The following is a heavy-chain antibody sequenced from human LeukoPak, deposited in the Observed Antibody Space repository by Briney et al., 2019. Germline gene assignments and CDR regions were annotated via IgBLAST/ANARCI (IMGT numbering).Heavy chain of an antibody. CDR1: GFTFSDYY. CDR2: TSSSGSTI. V-gene: IGHV3-11*04. Sequence: GGSLRLSCAASGFTFSDYYMSWIRQAPGKGLEWVSYTSSSGSTIYYADSVKGRFTISRDNAKNSLYLQMNSLRAEDTAVYYCARTYSNYYYYMDVWGKGTTVTVSS. D-gene: IGHD4-11*01. CDR3: ARTYSNYYYYMDV. J-gene: IGHJ6*03.